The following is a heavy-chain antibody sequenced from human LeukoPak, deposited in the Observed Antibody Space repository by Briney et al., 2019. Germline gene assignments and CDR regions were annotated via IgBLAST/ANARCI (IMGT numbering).Heavy chain of an antibody. V-gene: IGHV3-30-3*01. D-gene: IGHD2-2*02. CDR2: ISYDGSNK. Sequence: PGRSLRLSCAASGFTFSSYAMHLVRQAPGKGLEWVAVISYDGSNKYYADSVKGRFTISRDNSKNTLYLQMNSLRAEDTAVYYCARDPGGYCSSTSCYRRGYYYYYMDVWGKGTTVTVSS. CDR3: ARDPGGYCSSTSCYRRGYYYYYMDV. J-gene: IGHJ6*03. CDR1: GFTFSSYA.